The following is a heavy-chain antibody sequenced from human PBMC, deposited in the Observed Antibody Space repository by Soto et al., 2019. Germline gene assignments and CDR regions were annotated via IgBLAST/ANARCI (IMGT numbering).Heavy chain of an antibody. CDR2: MNPNSGNT. CDR1: GYTFTSYD. J-gene: IGHJ6*02. CDR3: ARWPDGYYYYGMDV. Sequence: QVQLVQSAAEVKKPGASVKVSCKASGYTFTSYDINWVRQATGQGLEWMGWMNPNSGNTGYAQKFQGRVTMTRTTSISTAYMELSSLRSEDTAVYYCARWPDGYYYYGMDVWGQGTTVTVSS. V-gene: IGHV1-8*01.